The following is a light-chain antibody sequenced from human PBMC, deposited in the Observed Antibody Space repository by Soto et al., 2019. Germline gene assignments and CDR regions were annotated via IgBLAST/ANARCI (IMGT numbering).Light chain of an antibody. CDR3: QQYNKWPLIT. Sequence: IMLSQSPATLSVSHGERVTFSCRASQSVDINLAWYQQKPGQAPRLLIYGASTRATDMPGRFSGRGSGTEFTLTISSLQSEDFALYYCQQYNKWPLITFGQGTRLAI. V-gene: IGKV3-15*01. CDR2: GAS. CDR1: QSVDIN. J-gene: IGKJ5*01.